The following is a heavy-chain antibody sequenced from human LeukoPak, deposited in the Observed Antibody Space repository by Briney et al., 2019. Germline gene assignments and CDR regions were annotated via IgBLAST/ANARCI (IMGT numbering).Heavy chain of an antibody. D-gene: IGHD3-10*01. V-gene: IGHV3-66*03. CDR1: GFSVSSTY. J-gene: IGHJ5*02. CDR2: IYTSGST. Sequence: GGSLRLSCAASGFSVSSTYMSWVRQAPGKGLEWVSLIYTSGSTFYADSVMGRFTISRDNSRNTLFPQMNSLRAEDSAVYYCTRDRAGTQSWVEFDLWGQGTLVTVSS. CDR3: TRDRAGTQSWVEFDL.